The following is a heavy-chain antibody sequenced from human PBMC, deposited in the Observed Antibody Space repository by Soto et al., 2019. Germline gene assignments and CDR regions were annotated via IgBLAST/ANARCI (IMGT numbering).Heavy chain of an antibody. V-gene: IGHV4-59*08. D-gene: IGHD6-25*01. J-gene: IGHJ4*02. CDR1: GGSISSYY. Sequence: QVQLQESGPGLVKPSETLFLTCTVSGGSISSYYWSWIRQPPGKGLEWIGYIYYSGSTNYNPSLKSRVTISVDTSKNQFSLKLSSVTAADTAVYYCARQAAADYWGQGTLVTVSS. CDR3: ARQAAADY. CDR2: IYYSGST.